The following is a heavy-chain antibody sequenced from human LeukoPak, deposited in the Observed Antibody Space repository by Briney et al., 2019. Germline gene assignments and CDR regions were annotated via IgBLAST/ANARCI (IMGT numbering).Heavy chain of an antibody. CDR2: ISGSGGST. V-gene: IGHV3-23*01. D-gene: IGHD6-6*01. J-gene: IGHJ4*02. Sequence: GGSLRHSCAASGFTFSSYAMSWVRQAPGKGLELVSAISGSGGSTYYADSVRGRFTISRDNSKNTLYLQMNSLRAEDTAVYYCAKVSNFGAYSSSLDYWGQGTLVTVSS. CDR3: AKVSNFGAYSSSLDY. CDR1: GFTFSSYA.